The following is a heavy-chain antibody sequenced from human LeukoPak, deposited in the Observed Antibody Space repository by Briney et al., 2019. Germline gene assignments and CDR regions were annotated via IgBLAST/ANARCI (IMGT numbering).Heavy chain of an antibody. D-gene: IGHD6-19*01. CDR2: IYYSGST. J-gene: IGHJ4*02. Sequence: SETLSLTCTVSGDSISSYYWSWIRQPPGKGLEWIGYIYYSGSTNYNPSLKSRVTISVDTPKNQISLKLSSVTAADTAVYYCVRRKGNSGWLFDYWGQGTLVTVSS. CDR3: VRRKGNSGWLFDY. CDR1: GDSISSYY. V-gene: IGHV4-59*08.